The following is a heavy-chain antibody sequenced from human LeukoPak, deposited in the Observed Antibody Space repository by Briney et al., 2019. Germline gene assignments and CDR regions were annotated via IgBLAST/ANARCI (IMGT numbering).Heavy chain of an antibody. J-gene: IGHJ4*02. CDR2: LSSGSGTM. CDR3: ARGRLYPDY. V-gene: IGHV3-11*01. Sequence: GGSPRLSCEASGFTFRDHYMTWVRPGPGEGLEWVSYLSSGSGTMYYADSVKGRFTISRDNAKSSLYLQMNSLRVEDTAVYYCARGRLYPDYWGQEALVTVSS. CDR1: GFTFRDHY. D-gene: IGHD2-8*01.